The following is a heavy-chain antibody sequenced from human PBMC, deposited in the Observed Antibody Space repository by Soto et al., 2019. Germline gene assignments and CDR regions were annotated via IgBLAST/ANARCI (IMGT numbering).Heavy chain of an antibody. CDR3: ARAGDARWLDS. J-gene: IGHJ5*01. CDR1: GFSVSGWY. CDR2: LKDRSQNYAT. Sequence: EVHLVESGGDLVQPGGSARLSCAASGFSVSGWYMDWVRQAPGKGLEWVARLKDRSQNYATEYAASVKGRFTVSRHPSKNSIFLEMNSLKIEDTAVYYCARAGDARWLDSWGQGTLVTVS. D-gene: IGHD1-26*01. V-gene: IGHV3-72*01.